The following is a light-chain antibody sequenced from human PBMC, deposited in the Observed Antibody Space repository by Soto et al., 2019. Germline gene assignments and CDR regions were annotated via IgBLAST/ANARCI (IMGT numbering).Light chain of an antibody. CDR1: SSDVGAYNY. V-gene: IGLV2-14*01. J-gene: IGLJ1*01. CDR2: DVN. CDR3: SSYTSATTYV. Sequence: QSALTQPASLSGSPGQSITISCTGTSSDVGAYNYDSWYQQHPGKVPKLIIYDVNNRPSGVSNRFSGSKSGNTASLTISGLQTEDEADYYCSSYTSATTYVFGTGTKVTVL.